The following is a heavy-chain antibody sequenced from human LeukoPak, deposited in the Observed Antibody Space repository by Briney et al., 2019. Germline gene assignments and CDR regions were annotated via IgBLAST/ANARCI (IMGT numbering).Heavy chain of an antibody. Sequence: GGSLRLSCAASGFTFSSYGVHWVRQAPGKGLEWVSFIRYDGTSKFYADSVKGRFTISRDNSKNTVYLQMNSLRAEDTAVYYCAKDWLDYWGQGTLVTVSS. CDR3: AKDWLDY. D-gene: IGHD3-9*01. CDR1: GFTFSSYG. J-gene: IGHJ4*02. V-gene: IGHV3-30*02. CDR2: IRYDGTSK.